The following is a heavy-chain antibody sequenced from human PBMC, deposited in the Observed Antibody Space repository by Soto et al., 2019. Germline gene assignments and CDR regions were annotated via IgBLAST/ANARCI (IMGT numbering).Heavy chain of an antibody. CDR3: ARGTYYDFWSGYYTDYYYGMDV. CDR1: GGTFSSYA. D-gene: IGHD3-3*01. CDR2: IIPIFGTA. Sequence: QVQLVQSGAEVKKPGSSVKVSCKASGGTFSSYAISWVRQAPGQGLEWMGGIIPIFGTANYAQKFQGRVTITADESTSTAYMELSSLRSEDTAVYYCARGTYYDFWSGYYTDYYYGMDVWGQGTMVTVSS. V-gene: IGHV1-69*01. J-gene: IGHJ6*02.